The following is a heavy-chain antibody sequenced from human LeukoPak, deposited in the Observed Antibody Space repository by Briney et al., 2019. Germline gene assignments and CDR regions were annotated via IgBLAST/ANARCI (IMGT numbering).Heavy chain of an antibody. CDR3: ARIIVVTSTDYFDS. J-gene: IGHJ4*02. CDR2: VYYSGTT. V-gene: IGHV4-39*01. Sequence: SETLSLTCTVSGGSVSSTSVYWGWIRQSPGKGLEWIGSVYYSGTTYYNPSLQSRVTISVDTSKSQFSLHLSSVTAADTALYYCARIIVVTSTDYFDSWGQGTLVTVSS. D-gene: IGHD2/OR15-2a*01. CDR1: GGSVSSTSVY.